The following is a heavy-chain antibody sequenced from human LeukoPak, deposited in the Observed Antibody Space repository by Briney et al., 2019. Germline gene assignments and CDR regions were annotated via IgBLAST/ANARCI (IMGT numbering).Heavy chain of an antibody. J-gene: IGHJ2*01. V-gene: IGHV4-30-4*01. CDR1: GGSISSGDYY. CDR2: IYYSGST. Sequence: SQTLSLTCTVSGGSISSGDYYWSWIRQPPGKGLEWIGYIYYSGSTYYNPSLKSRFTTSVDTSKNQFSLKVDSVTAADTAVYYCTRLGGLTLHSGWNYWYYDLWGRGILVTVST. D-gene: IGHD6-19*01. CDR3: TRLGGLTLHSGWNYWYYDL.